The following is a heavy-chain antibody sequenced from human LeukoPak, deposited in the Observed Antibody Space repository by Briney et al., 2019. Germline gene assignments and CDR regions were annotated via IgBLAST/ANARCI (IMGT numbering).Heavy chain of an antibody. Sequence: GGSLRLSCAASGFTVSSNYMSWVRQAPGKGLEWVSSISSSSSYIYYADSVKGRFTISRDNAKNSLYLQMNSLRAEDTAVYYCARWSGRDGYNYPYWGQGTLVTVSS. J-gene: IGHJ4*02. D-gene: IGHD5-24*01. CDR1: GFTVSSNY. CDR2: ISSSSSYI. CDR3: ARWSGRDGYNYPY. V-gene: IGHV3-21*01.